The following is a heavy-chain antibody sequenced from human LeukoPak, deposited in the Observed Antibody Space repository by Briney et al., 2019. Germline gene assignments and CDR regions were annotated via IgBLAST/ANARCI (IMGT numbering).Heavy chain of an antibody. V-gene: IGHV4-4*07. CDR1: XXXISSYY. CDR2: IYTSGST. Sequence: PSETLSXXXXXXXXXISSYYWSWIRQPAGKGLEWIGRIYTSGSTNYNPSLKSRVTMSVDTSKNQFSLKLSSVTAADTAVYYCARDAGSGWSSYYYYYYMDVWGKGTTVTVSS. J-gene: IGHJ6*03. D-gene: IGHD6-19*01. CDR3: ARDAGSGWSSYYYYYYMDV.